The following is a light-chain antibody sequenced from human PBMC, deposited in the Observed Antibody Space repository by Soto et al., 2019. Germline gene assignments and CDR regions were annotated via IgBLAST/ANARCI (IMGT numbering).Light chain of an antibody. J-gene: IGKJ1*01. CDR2: DAS. V-gene: IGKV3-11*01. CDR1: QSVSSY. CDR3: QQYNSYPWT. Sequence: EIVLTQSPATLSSSPGERATLSCRASQSVSSYLAWYQQKPGQAPKLLIYDASDRATGIPARFSGSGSGTKFTLTIGSLQPDDFATYYCQQYNSYPWTFGQGTKVDIK.